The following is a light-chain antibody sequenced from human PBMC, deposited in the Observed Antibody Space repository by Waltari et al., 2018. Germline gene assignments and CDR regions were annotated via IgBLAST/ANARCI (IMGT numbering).Light chain of an antibody. Sequence: SSELTQGPDVSVALGQTVQITCQGDSLRTPSESWYQVKPGQAPVLVLFGKEKRPPGIPDRISGYSSGTTSSLTITGAQAEDEADYYCHSRKGRDNQVVFGGGTKLTVL. CDR2: GKE. V-gene: IGLV3-19*01. CDR1: SLRTPS. CDR3: HSRKGRDNQVV. J-gene: IGLJ3*02.